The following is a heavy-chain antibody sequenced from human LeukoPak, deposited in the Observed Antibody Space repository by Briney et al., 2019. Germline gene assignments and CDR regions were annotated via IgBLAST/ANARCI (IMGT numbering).Heavy chain of an antibody. CDR3: ARLYPPTKGHYGMDV. Sequence: ASVKVSCKASGYTFTSYDINWVRQATGQGLEWMGWMNPNSGNTGYAQKFQGRVTMTRNTSISTAYMELSSLRSEDTAVYYCARLYPPTKGHYGMDVWGQGTTVTVSS. V-gene: IGHV1-8*01. CDR2: MNPNSGNT. CDR1: GYTFTSYD. J-gene: IGHJ6*02.